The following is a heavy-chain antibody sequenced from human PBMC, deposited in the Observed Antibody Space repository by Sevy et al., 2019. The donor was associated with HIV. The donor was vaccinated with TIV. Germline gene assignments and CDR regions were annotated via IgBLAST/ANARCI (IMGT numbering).Heavy chain of an antibody. CDR1: GFTEDIYA. V-gene: IGHV3-23*01. Sequence: GGSLRLSCVVSGFTEDIYAMHWVRQAPGQGLEWVSGFSLDSSRVDYADSVKGRFTISRDNSKNTLYLQMNSLRAEDTAVYYCAKDLLGIWGLWGGDAFDIWGQGTMVTVSS. J-gene: IGHJ3*02. CDR2: FSLDSSRV. CDR3: AKDLLGIWGLWGGDAFDI. D-gene: IGHD5-18*01.